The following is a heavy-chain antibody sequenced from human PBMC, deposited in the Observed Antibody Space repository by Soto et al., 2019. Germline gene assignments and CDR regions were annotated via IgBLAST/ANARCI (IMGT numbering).Heavy chain of an antibody. J-gene: IGHJ6*02. Sequence: GSLEIACAACGVTVKIYGIAGSLKAKGKGLEWVSSISSSSSYIYYADSVKGRFTISRDNAKNSRYLQMNSLRAEDTAVYYCASPGGGDRYYYGMDVWGQGTTVTVSS. D-gene: IGHD2-21*02. CDR2: ISSSSSYI. V-gene: IGHV3-21*01. CDR3: ASPGGGDRYYYGMDV. CDR1: GVTVKIYG.